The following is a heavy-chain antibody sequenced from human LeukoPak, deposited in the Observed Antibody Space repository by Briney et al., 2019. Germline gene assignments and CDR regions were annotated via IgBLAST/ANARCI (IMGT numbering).Heavy chain of an antibody. D-gene: IGHD1-1*01. CDR3: ARDWYNNWFDP. CDR1: TFTFSTDA. J-gene: IGHJ5*02. CDR2: IRYDESNE. Sequence: KPGGSLRLSCAASTFTFSTDAMSWVRQAPGKGLEWVAVIRYDESNEYYADSVKGRFTISRDKSKNMLYLQMNSLRAEDTAVYYCARDWYNNWFDPWGQGTLVTVSS. V-gene: IGHV3-33*08.